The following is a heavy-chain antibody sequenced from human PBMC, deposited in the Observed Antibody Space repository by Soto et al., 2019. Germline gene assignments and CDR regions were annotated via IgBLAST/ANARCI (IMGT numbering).Heavy chain of an antibody. Sequence: SVKVSCKASGGTFSSYTIGWVRQAPGQGLEWMGRIIPILGITNYAQKFQGRVTITADKSTSTAYMELSSLRSEDKAVYYCARGYCSSTSGPRDYGMDVWGQGTTVTVSS. V-gene: IGHV1-69*02. D-gene: IGHD2-2*01. CDR2: IIPILGIT. J-gene: IGHJ6*02. CDR1: GGTFSSYT. CDR3: ARGYCSSTSGPRDYGMDV.